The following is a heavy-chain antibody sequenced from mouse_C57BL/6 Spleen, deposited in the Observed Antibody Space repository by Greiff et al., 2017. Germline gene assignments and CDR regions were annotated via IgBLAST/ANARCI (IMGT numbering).Heavy chain of an antibody. J-gene: IGHJ1*03. D-gene: IGHD4-1*01. Sequence: QVQLKQPGAELVKPGASVKLSCKASGYTFTSYWMQWVKQRPGQGLEWIGEIDPSDSYTNYNQKFKGKATLTVDTSSSTAYMQLSSLTSEDSAVYYCARFGNLWYVEVWGTGTTVTVSS. CDR3: ARFGNLWYVEV. CDR1: GYTFTSYW. V-gene: IGHV1-50*01. CDR2: IDPSDSYT.